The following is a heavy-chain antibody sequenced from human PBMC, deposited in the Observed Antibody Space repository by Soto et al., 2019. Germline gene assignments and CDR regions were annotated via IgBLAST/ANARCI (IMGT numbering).Heavy chain of an antibody. CDR2: IGTTSGYT. D-gene: IGHD5-18*01. V-gene: IGHV3-21*01. CDR1: GFICSSYS. J-gene: IGHJ5*02. CDR3: ARLTYSFATTGGFDP. Sequence: GGAVRLSCAAFGFICSSYSMTWVRQAPGKGLEWVSSIGTTSGYTYYADSLKGRFTISRDNAKNSLYLQMNNLRAEDTAVYFCARLTYSFATTGGFDPWGQGTLVTVSS.